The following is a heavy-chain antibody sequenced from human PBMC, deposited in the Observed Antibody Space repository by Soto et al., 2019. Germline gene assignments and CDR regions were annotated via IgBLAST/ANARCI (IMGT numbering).Heavy chain of an antibody. D-gene: IGHD2-15*01. CDR3: ATSPTLYGGNTPKREYFQH. CDR1: GYTFSTYG. V-gene: IGHV1-18*01. J-gene: IGHJ1*01. CDR2: IGPNGGNT. Sequence: ASVKVSCKASGYTFSTYGISWVRQAPGQGLEWMGWIGPNGGNTNYAQKVQGRVTMTEDTSTDTAYMELSSLRSEDTAVYYCATSPTLYGGNTPKREYFQHWGQGTLVTVSS.